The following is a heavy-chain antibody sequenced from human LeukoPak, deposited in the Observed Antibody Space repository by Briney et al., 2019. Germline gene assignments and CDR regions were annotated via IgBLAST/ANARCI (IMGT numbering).Heavy chain of an antibody. CDR1: GFTFSRFE. J-gene: IGHJ3*02. CDR3: VRDHHRRLYDNQARDTFDI. CDR2: ISRGTYI. D-gene: IGHD3-22*01. V-gene: IGHV3-48*03. Sequence: GGSLRLSCVASGFTFSRFEMNWVRQAPGKGLEWISHISRGTYIAYADSVKGRFSISRDNAKNSLYLQMNSLRAEDTAVYYCVRDHHRRLYDNQARDTFDIWGQGTMVTVSS.